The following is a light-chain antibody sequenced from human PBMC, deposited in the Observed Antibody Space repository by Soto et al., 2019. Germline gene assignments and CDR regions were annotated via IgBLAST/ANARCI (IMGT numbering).Light chain of an antibody. J-gene: IGLJ1*01. Sequence: SGLTQPPSASGSPGQSVTIPCTGTYSDIGAYNYVSWYQQRPGEAPKLIIYEVSKRTSRVPDRIFASKSCNTASLTVSWLQADDEANYYCSLFKGTNSFVFG. V-gene: IGLV2-8*01. CDR1: YSDIGAYNY. CDR3: SLFKGTNSFV. CDR2: EVS.